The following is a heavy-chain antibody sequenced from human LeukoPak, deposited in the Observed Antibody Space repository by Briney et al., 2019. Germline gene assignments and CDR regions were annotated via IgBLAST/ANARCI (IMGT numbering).Heavy chain of an antibody. V-gene: IGHV3-48*04. CDR1: GFTFNSYA. J-gene: IGHJ4*02. Sequence: PGGSLRLSCAASGFTFNSYAMTWVRQAPGKGLEWVSYISSSSSTIYYADSVKGRFTISRDNAKNSLYLQMNSLRAEDTAVYYCARGAYSSGWAYFDHWGQGTLVTVSS. CDR2: ISSSSSTI. CDR3: ARGAYSSGWAYFDH. D-gene: IGHD6-19*01.